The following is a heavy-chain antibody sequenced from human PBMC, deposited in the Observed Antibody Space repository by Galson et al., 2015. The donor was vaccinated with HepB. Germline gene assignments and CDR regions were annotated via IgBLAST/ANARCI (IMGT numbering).Heavy chain of an antibody. Sequence: SLRLSCAASGFTFSNAWMSWVRQAPGKGLEWVGRIKSKTDGGTTDYAAPVKGRFTISRDDSKNTLYLQMNSLKTEDTAVYYCARDPSPFRKAFDIWGQGTMVTVSS. J-gene: IGHJ3*02. V-gene: IGHV3-15*01. CDR2: IKSKTDGGTT. CDR3: ARDPSPFRKAFDI. CDR1: GFTFSNAW.